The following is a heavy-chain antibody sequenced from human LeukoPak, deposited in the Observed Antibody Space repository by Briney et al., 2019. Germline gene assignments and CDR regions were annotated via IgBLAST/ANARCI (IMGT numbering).Heavy chain of an antibody. Sequence: SVKVSCKASGGTFSSYAISWVRQAPGQGLEWMGGIIPIFGTANYAQKFQGRVTITADESTSTAYMELSSLRSEDTAVYYCAREKGVGARGGGYFDYWGQGTQVTVSS. CDR2: IIPIFGTA. D-gene: IGHD1-26*01. CDR1: GGTFSSYA. V-gene: IGHV1-69*13. J-gene: IGHJ4*02. CDR3: AREKGVGARGGGYFDY.